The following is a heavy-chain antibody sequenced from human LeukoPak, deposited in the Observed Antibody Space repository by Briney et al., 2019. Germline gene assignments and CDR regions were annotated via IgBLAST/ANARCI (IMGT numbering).Heavy chain of an antibody. CDR3: ARQGSGGRAFDI. Sequence: SETLSLTCTVSGGSVNSGSHYWSWIRQPPGKGLEWIGYIYSSGSTNSNPSLKSRVTISVDTSKSQFSLKMTSVTAADTAVYYCARQGSGGRAFDIWGQGTMVTVSS. V-gene: IGHV4-61*01. D-gene: IGHD1-26*01. CDR2: IYSSGST. CDR1: GGSVNSGSHY. J-gene: IGHJ3*02.